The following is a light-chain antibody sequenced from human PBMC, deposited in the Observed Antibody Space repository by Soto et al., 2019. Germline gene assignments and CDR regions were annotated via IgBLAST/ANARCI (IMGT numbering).Light chain of an antibody. V-gene: IGKV2-30*02. CDR1: QILVHSDGITY. CDR3: MQGTHWPIT. CDR2: KVS. Sequence: DLVMTQSPLSRPVALGQPASISCRSSQILVHSDGITYFSWFQQRPGRSRRRLIYKVSNRDSGVPARFSGSGSGTDFALKISRVEAEDVGVYYCMQGTHWPITFGQGTRLDIK. J-gene: IGKJ5*01.